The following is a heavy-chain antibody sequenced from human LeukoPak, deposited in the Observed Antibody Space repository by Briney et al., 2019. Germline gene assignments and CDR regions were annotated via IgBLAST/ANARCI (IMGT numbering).Heavy chain of an antibody. CDR2: IWYDGSNK. CDR1: GFTFSSYG. D-gene: IGHD6-19*01. CDR3: AKELQAGWYYFDY. J-gene: IGHJ4*02. Sequence: GGSLRLSCAASGFTFSSYGMHWVRQAPGKGLEWVAVIWYDGSNKYYADSVKGRFTISRDNSKNTLYLQMNSRRAEDTAVYYCAKELQAGWYYFDYWGQGTLVTVSS. V-gene: IGHV3-33*06.